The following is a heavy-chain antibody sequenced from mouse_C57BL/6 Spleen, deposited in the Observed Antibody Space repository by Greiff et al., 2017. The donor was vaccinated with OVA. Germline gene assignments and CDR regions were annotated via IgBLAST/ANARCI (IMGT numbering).Heavy chain of an antibody. J-gene: IGHJ3*01. CDR3: ARSDYEWFAY. Sequence: QVQLKQPGAELVKPRASVKLSCKASGYTFTSYWMQWVKQRPGQGLEWIGEIDPSDSYTNYNQKFKGKATLTVDTSSSTAYMQLSSLTSEDSAVYYCARSDYEWFAYWGQGTLVTVSA. D-gene: IGHD2-4*01. V-gene: IGHV1-50*01. CDR2: IDPSDSYT. CDR1: GYTFTSYW.